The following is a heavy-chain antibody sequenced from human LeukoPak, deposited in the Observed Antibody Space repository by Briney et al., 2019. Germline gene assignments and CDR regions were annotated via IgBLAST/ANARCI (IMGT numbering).Heavy chain of an antibody. D-gene: IGHD3-22*01. Sequence: GGSLRLSCAASGFTFSSYAMSWVRQAPGKGLEWVSAISGSGGSTYYADSVKGRFTISRDNSKNTLYLQMNSLRAEDTAVYYCAAYPMGYYYDSSGYELAEYFQHWGQGTLVTVSS. CDR3: AAYPMGYYYDSSGYELAEYFQH. CDR1: GFTFSSYA. CDR2: ISGSGGST. J-gene: IGHJ1*01. V-gene: IGHV3-23*01.